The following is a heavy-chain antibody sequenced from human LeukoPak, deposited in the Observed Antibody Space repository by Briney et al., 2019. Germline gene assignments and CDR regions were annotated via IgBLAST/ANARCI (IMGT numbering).Heavy chain of an antibody. CDR3: ARDLTKDCGGDCYSFAFDI. V-gene: IGHV1-46*01. J-gene: IGHJ3*02. D-gene: IGHD2-21*02. CDR1: GYTFTSYY. CDR2: INPSGGST. Sequence: ASVKVSCKASGYTFTSYYMHWVRQAPGQGLEWMGLINPSGGSTSYAQKFQGRVTMTRDTSTSTVYMELSSLRSEDTAVYYCARDLTKDCGGDCYSFAFDIWGQGTMVTVSS.